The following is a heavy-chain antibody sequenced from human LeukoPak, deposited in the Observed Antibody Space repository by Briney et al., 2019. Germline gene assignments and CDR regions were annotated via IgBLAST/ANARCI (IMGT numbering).Heavy chain of an antibody. CDR1: GFTFSDYY. Sequence: GGSLRLSCAASGFTFSDYYMSWIRQAPGKGLEWVSYISSSGSTIYYADSVKGRFTISRDNAKNSLYLQMNSLRAEDTAVYYCARDFRRGIAAAPGGGLWGQGTLVTVSS. J-gene: IGHJ4*02. D-gene: IGHD6-13*01. CDR2: ISSSGSTI. V-gene: IGHV3-11*04. CDR3: ARDFRRGIAAAPGGGL.